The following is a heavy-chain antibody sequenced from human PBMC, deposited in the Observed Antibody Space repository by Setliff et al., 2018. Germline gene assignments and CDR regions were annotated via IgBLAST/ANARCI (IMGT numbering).Heavy chain of an antibody. Sequence: ASVKVSCKASGYTFTGYYMHWVRQAPGQGLEWMGWINPNSGGTNYAQKFQGWVTMTRDTFISTAYMELSRLRSDDTAVYYCARSYGGLDYGVYYYYCGMDVWGQGTTVTV. CDR1: GYTFTGYY. CDR2: INPNSGGT. J-gene: IGHJ6*02. D-gene: IGHD4-17*01. V-gene: IGHV1-2*04. CDR3: ARSYGGLDYGVYYYYCGMDV.